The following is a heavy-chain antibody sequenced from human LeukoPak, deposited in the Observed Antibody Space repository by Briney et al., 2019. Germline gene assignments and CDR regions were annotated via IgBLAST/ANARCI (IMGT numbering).Heavy chain of an antibody. CDR1: GFTFSSYS. Sequence: GGSLRLSCAASGFTFSSYSMNWVRQAPGKGLEWVSSISSSSSYIYYADSVKGRFTISRDNAKNSLYLQMNSLRAEDTAVYYCAKDSVGGWYEYYFDYWGQGTLVTVSS. V-gene: IGHV3-21*04. D-gene: IGHD6-19*01. CDR2: ISSSSSYI. J-gene: IGHJ4*02. CDR3: AKDSVGGWYEYYFDY.